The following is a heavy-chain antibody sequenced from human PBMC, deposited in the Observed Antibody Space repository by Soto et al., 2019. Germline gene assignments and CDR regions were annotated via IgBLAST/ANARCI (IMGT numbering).Heavy chain of an antibody. D-gene: IGHD6-25*01. V-gene: IGHV4-39*01. CDR3: AGQTFTIAAASYGRSNWFDP. CDR2: IYFTGNT. Sequence: SETLSLTCSASGGSITSSSHFWGWVRQPPGKGLEWIGTIYFTGNTYYTPSLKSRLTQSIDTSKNEFSRRRNSVTAADTAVYYCAGQTFTIAAASYGRSNWFDPWGPGTLVTVSS. CDR1: GGSITSSSHF. J-gene: IGHJ5*02.